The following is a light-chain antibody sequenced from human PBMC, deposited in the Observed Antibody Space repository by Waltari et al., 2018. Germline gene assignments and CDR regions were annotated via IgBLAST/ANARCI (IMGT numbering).Light chain of an antibody. CDR2: DVS. CDR1: SSDGGTHND. CDR3: SSYTSSDCWV. J-gene: IGLJ3*02. Sequence: QSARTQPASVSGSPGQSITLSCTEASSDGGTHNDVSWYQQHPGKAPKLMIHDVSNRPSGVSDRFSGSKSGNTASLTISGLQAEDEADYYCSSYTSSDCWVFGGGTKLTVL. V-gene: IGLV2-14*03.